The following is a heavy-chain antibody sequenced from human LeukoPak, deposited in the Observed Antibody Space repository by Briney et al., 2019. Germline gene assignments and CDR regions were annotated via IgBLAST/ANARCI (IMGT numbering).Heavy chain of an antibody. Sequence: GGSLTLSCAASGFTFSSYFMHWVRQAPGKGLEYVSATTGNGGTTYYAKSVKGRFTISRDNSKNTLYLQMGSLSAEDMAVYYCARELGRTGAFDLWGQGTMVTVSS. CDR3: ARELGRTGAFDL. CDR1: GFTFSSYF. V-gene: IGHV3-64*01. CDR2: TTGNGGTT. D-gene: IGHD3/OR15-3a*01. J-gene: IGHJ3*01.